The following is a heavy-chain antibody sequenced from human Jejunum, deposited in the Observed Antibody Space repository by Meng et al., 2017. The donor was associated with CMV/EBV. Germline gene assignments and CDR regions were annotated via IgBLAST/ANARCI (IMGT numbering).Heavy chain of an antibody. CDR2: ISWDSGTI. CDR3: AKEYGNRDYYYYIDV. D-gene: IGHD1-1*01. Sequence: GFTFNDHAMYWVRQAPGKGLEWVSSISWDSGTIGHADSVKGRFTISRDNAKNAVFLQMNGLTAEDTALYYCAKEYGNRDYYYYIDVWGQGTTVTVSS. V-gene: IGHV3-9*01. J-gene: IGHJ6*02. CDR1: GFTFNDHA.